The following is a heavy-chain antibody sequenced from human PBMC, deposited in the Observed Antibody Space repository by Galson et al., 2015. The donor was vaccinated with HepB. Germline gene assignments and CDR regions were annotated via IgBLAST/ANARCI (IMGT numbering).Heavy chain of an antibody. D-gene: IGHD5-12*01. V-gene: IGHV3-30*04. J-gene: IGHJ3*02. CDR2: ISYDGSNK. Sequence: SLRLSCAASGFTFSSYAMHWVRQAPGEGLEWVAVISYDGSNKYYADSVKGRFTISRDNSKNTLYLQMNSLRAEDTALYYCAREHGYSGYDFRRMAFDIWGQGTMVTVSS. CDR1: GFTFSSYA. CDR3: AREHGYSGYDFRRMAFDI.